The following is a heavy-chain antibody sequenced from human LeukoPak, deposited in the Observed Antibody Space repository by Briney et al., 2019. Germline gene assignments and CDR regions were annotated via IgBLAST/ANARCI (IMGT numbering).Heavy chain of an antibody. J-gene: IGHJ4*02. CDR3: ARRGKANWNYEGHFDY. D-gene: IGHD1-7*01. CDR1: GGSISSSSYY. CDR2: IYYSGST. V-gene: IGHV4-39*01. Sequence: SETLSLTCTVSGGSISSSSYYWGWIRQPPGKGLEWIGSIYYSGSTYYNPSLKSRVTISVDTSKNQFSLKLSSVTAADTAVYYCARRGKANWNYEGHFDYWGQGTLVTVSS.